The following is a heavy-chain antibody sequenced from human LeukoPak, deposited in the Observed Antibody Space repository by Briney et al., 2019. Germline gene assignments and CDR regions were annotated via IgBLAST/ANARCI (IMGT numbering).Heavy chain of an antibody. D-gene: IGHD2-2*01. J-gene: IGHJ4*02. CDR1: GGTFRSYA. CDR3: ARGDLYCSSTSCSYYFDY. CDR2: IIPIFGTA. Sequence: GASVKVSCKASGGTFRSYAISWVRQAPGQGLEWMGGIIPIFGTANYAQKFQGRVTITADESTSTAYMELSSLRSEDTAVYYCARGDLYCSSTSCSYYFDYWGQGTLVTVSS. V-gene: IGHV1-69*13.